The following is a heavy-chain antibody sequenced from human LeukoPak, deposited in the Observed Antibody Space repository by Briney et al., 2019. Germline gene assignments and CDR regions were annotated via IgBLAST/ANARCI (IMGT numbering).Heavy chain of an antibody. V-gene: IGHV4-34*01. CDR2: INHSGST. J-gene: IGHJ5*02. D-gene: IGHD5-18*01. Sequence: PSETLSLTCAVYGGSLSGYYWSWIRQPPGKGLEWIGEINHSGSTNYNPSLKSRVTISVDTSKNQFSLKLSSVTAADTAVYYCARGGGYSYGLRGWYNWFDPWGQGTLVTVSS. CDR3: ARGGGYSYGLRGWYNWFDP. CDR1: GGSLSGYY.